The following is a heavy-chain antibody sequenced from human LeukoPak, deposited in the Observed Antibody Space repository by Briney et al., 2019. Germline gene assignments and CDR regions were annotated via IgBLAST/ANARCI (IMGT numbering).Heavy chain of an antibody. J-gene: IGHJ4*02. D-gene: IGHD6-19*01. CDR1: GFTFGFTFSTYG. Sequence: TGGSLRLSCAASGFTFGFTFSTYGMHWVRQAPGKGLEWVAVISYDGSNKYYADSVKGRFTISRDNSKNTLYLQMNSLRAEDTAVYYCAKVTRTTGYSSGWPLDYWGQGTLVTVSS. CDR3: AKVTRTTGYSSGWPLDY. CDR2: ISYDGSNK. V-gene: IGHV3-30*18.